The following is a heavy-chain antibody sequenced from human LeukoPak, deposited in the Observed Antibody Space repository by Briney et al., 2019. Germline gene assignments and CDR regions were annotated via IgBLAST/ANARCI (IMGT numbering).Heavy chain of an antibody. V-gene: IGHV1-69*05. J-gene: IGHJ4*02. D-gene: IGHD3-22*01. Sequence: SVKVSCKASGGTFSSYAISWVRQAPGQGLEWMGRIIPIFGTANYAQKFQGRVTITTDESTSTAYMELSSLRSEDTAVYYCALSPVPPYYYDSHLVFDYSGQGTLVTVSS. CDR3: ALSPVPPYYYDSHLVFDY. CDR1: GGTFSSYA. CDR2: IIPIFGTA.